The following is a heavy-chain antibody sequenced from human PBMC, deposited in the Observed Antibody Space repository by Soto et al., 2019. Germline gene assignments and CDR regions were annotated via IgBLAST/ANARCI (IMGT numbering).Heavy chain of an antibody. J-gene: IGHJ4*01. V-gene: IGHV3-11*01. D-gene: IGHD6-6*01. CDR1: GFTFSDYY. CDR2: ISSSGSTI. CDR3: ARAPSIANSD. Sequence: QVQLVESGGGLVKPGGSLRLSCAASGFTFSDYYMSWIRQAPGKGLECVSYISSSGSTIYYADSVQGRFTISRDNAKNSLYLQMNSLRADATPVYYSARAPSIANSDWGHGNLVNVSS.